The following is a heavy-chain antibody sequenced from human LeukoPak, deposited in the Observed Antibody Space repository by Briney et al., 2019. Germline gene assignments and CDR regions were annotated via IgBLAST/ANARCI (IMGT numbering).Heavy chain of an antibody. Sequence: PGGSLGLSCAASGFTFRSYWMHWVRQAPGKGLVWVSRINSDGSTTNYADSVKGRFTISRDNAKNTLYLQMNSLRAEDTAVYYCARAPYFDFWSGYPPDYWGQGTLVTVSS. D-gene: IGHD3-3*01. CDR2: INSDGSTT. CDR1: GFTFRSYW. V-gene: IGHV3-74*01. CDR3: ARAPYFDFWSGYPPDY. J-gene: IGHJ4*02.